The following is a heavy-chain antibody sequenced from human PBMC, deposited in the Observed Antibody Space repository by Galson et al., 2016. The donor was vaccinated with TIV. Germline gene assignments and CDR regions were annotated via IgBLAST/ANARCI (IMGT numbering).Heavy chain of an antibody. CDR3: ATEGGGSAPFDH. J-gene: IGHJ4*02. CDR2: ISSSASII. D-gene: IGHD1-26*01. V-gene: IGHV3-48*03. Sequence: SLRLSCALSGSTLSMYEMNWVRQAPGKGLEWISYISSSASIISYADSVQGRFGVSRDNAKNSLYLHMNSLRVEDTATYFCATEGGGSAPFDHWGQGTLVTVSS. CDR1: GSTLSMYE.